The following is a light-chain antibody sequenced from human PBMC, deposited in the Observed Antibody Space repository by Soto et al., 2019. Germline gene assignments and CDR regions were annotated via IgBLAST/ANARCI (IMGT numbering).Light chain of an antibody. Sequence: AIRMTQSTSSLSASTGDRVTITCRASQGISSYLAWYQQKPGKAPKLLIYAASTLQSGVPSRFSGSGSGTDFTLTISCLQSEDFATYYCQQYYSYLSITFGQGTRLEIK. CDR1: QGISSY. J-gene: IGKJ5*01. V-gene: IGKV1-8*01. CDR2: AAS. CDR3: QQYYSYLSIT.